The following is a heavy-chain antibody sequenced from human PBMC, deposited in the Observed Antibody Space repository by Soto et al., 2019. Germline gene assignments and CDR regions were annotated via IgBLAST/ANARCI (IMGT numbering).Heavy chain of an antibody. Sequence: PSETLSLTCAVYGGSFSGYYWTWIRQPPGTGLEWIGEINHSGSTNYNPSLKNRVTISVDTSKNQFSLKLTSVTAADTAVYYCARDKITGLFDYWGQGTLVT. CDR3: ARDKITGLFDY. CDR1: GGSFSGYY. D-gene: IGHD2-8*02. V-gene: IGHV4-34*01. CDR2: INHSGST. J-gene: IGHJ4*02.